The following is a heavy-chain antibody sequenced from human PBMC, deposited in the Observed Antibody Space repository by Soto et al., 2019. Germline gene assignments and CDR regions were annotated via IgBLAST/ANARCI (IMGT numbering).Heavy chain of an antibody. CDR2: IKSKTDGGTT. D-gene: IGHD4-17*01. Sequence: PGKGLEWVGRIKSKTDGGTTDYAAPVKGRFTISRDDSKNTLYLQMNSLKTEDTAVYFCTPDPEPSGDYGYGMDRWGQGTTVTVS. V-gene: IGHV3-15*01. CDR3: TPDPEPSGDYGYGMDR. J-gene: IGHJ6*02.